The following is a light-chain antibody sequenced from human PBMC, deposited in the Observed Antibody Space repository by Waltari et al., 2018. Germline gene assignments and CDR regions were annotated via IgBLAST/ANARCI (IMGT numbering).Light chain of an antibody. V-gene: IGLV1-51*01. CDR3: GSWDSSLSGHV. J-gene: IGLJ1*01. CDR1: RSNIGNNF. CDR2: DRE. Sequence: QSVLTHPPSVSAATGQQVTISCSGRRSNIGNNFVSWYQHLPGTAPQLLIHDREKPPSGIGDRVSGSKSDTSATLDITGLQTGDEADDYCGSWDSSLSGHVFGTGTKVTVL.